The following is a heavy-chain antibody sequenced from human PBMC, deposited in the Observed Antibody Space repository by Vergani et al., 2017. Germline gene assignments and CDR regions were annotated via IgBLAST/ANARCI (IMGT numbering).Heavy chain of an antibody. CDR1: GFTFSSYA. J-gene: IGHJ2*01. Sequence: EVQLLESGGGLVQPGGSLRLSCAASGFTFSSYAMSWVRQAPGKGLEWVSAISGSGGSTYYADSVKGRCTISRDNSKNTLYRQMNSLRAEDTAVYYCARGRVGNWYFDLWGRGTLVTVSS. CDR2: ISGSGGST. V-gene: IGHV3-23*01. CDR3: ARGRVGNWYFDL. D-gene: IGHD5-24*01.